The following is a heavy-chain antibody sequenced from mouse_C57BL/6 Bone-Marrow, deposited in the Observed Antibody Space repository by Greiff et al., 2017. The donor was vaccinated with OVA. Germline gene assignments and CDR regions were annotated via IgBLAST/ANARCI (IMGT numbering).Heavy chain of an antibody. Sequence: VQLQQSGPELVKPGASVKISCKASGYAFSSSWMNWVKQRPGKGLEWIGRIYPGDGDTNYNGKFKGKATLTADKSSSTAYMQLSSLTSEDSAVYFCAREGDGSTDYAMDYWGQGTSVTVSS. J-gene: IGHJ4*01. CDR3: AREGDGSTDYAMDY. D-gene: IGHD1-1*01. CDR2: IYPGDGDT. V-gene: IGHV1-82*01. CDR1: GYAFSSSW.